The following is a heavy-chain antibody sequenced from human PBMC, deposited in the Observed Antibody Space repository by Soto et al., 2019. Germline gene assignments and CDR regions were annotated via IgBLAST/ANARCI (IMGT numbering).Heavy chain of an antibody. CDR2: IIPIFGTA. J-gene: IGHJ5*02. Sequence: SVKVSCKASGGTFSSYAISWVVRSAGQGLEWMGGIIPIFGTANYAQKFQGRVTITADESTSTAYMELSSLRSEDTAVYYCARYSGWYSYNWFDPWGQGTLVTVSS. CDR3: ARYSGWYSYNWFDP. V-gene: IGHV1-69*13. CDR1: GGTFSSYA. D-gene: IGHD6-19*01.